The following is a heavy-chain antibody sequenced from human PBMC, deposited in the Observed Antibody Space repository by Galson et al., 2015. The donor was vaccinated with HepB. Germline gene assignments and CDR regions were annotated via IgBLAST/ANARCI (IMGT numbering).Heavy chain of an antibody. V-gene: IGHV3-30*18. J-gene: IGHJ5*01. D-gene: IGHD3-16*01. CDR1: GFTFPSYN. CDR2: ISYDGSNK. Sequence: SLRLSCAASGFTFPSYNMHWVRQAPGKGLEWVAVISYDGSNKYYADSVKGRFSFYRDNSNNTLYLQMNSLRAGDTAVYYCAKERLPLFHKHNWFDSWGQGTLVTVSS. CDR3: AKERLPLFHKHNWFDS.